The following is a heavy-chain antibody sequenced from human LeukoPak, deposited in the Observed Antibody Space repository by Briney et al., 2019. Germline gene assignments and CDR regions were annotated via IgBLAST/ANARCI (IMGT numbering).Heavy chain of an antibody. CDR1: GGSISRYY. Sequence: SETLSLTCTVSGGSISRYYWSWIRQPPGKGLEWIGYISYSGSTNYNPSLKNRVTISVDTSKNQFSLKLNSVTATDTAVYYCARHSGSYYDNYDYWGQGTLVTVSS. CDR3: ARHSGSYYDNYDY. J-gene: IGHJ4*02. V-gene: IGHV4-59*08. CDR2: ISYSGST. D-gene: IGHD1-26*01.